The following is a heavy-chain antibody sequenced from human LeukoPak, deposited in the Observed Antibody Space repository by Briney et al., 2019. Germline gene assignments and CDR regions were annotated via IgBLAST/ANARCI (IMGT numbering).Heavy chain of an antibody. CDR3: ARGYYDILTGYNYYYYYMDV. D-gene: IGHD3-9*01. CDR1: GYSISSGYY. J-gene: IGHJ6*03. CDR2: IYYSGST. Sequence: PSETLSLTCTVSGYSISSGYYWGWIRQPPGKGLEWIGYIYYSGSTNYNPSLKSRVTISVDTSKKQFSLKLSSVTAADTAVYYCARGYYDILTGYNYYYYYMDVWGKGTTVTVSS. V-gene: IGHV4-61*01.